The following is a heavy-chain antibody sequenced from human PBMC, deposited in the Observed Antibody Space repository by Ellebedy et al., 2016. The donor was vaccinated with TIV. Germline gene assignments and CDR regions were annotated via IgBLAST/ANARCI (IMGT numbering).Heavy chain of an antibody. V-gene: IGHV1-69*13. Sequence: AASVTVSCKASVCTFSNYAIGRVRQPPGQGLEWMGGIIPIFGTTSFAQNFQGRVTITADDSTSTTYMELSSLRSEDTAVYYCARISAGYTSGWYRGDYYYGMDVWGQGTTVTVSS. J-gene: IGHJ6*02. CDR2: IIPIFGTT. CDR3: ARISAGYTSGWYRGDYYYGMDV. D-gene: IGHD6-19*01. CDR1: VCTFSNYA.